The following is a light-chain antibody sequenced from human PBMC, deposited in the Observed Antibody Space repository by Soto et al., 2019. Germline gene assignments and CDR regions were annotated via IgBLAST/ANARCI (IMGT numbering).Light chain of an antibody. V-gene: IGKV1-8*01. CDR1: QGISSY. CDR2: APS. J-gene: IGKJ1*01. CDR3: QQYYRYPWT. Sequence: AIRMTQSPSSFSASTGDRVTITCRASQGISSYLAWYQQKPGKAPKLLIYAPSTLQSEVPSRFTGSGSGTDFTLTISCLQSEDFATYYCQQYYRYPWTFGKGTKVEIK.